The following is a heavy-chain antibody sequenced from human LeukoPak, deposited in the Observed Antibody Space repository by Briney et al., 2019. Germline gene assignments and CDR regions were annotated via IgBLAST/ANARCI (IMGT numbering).Heavy chain of an antibody. CDR1: GFTVGSNY. J-gene: IGHJ4*02. V-gene: IGHV3-53*01. D-gene: IGHD6-13*01. CDR2: IYSGDTT. CDR3: ARGHPYSSSYYGSFDF. Sequence: GGSLRLSCAASGFTVGSNYLSWVRQLPGKGLEWVSVIYSGDTTYYADSVKGRFTISRDNSKNTLYLQMNSLRVEDTAVYFCARGHPYSSSYYGSFDFWGQGTLVTVSS.